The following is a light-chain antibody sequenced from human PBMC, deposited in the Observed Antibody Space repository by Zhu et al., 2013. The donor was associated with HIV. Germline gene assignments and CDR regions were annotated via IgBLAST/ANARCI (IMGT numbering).Light chain of an antibody. CDR2: DAS. V-gene: IGKV1-5*01. J-gene: IGKJ2*01. Sequence: DIQMTQSPSTLSASVGDRVTITCRASQTIDDWLAWYRQKPGKAPEVLIFDASTLKTGVPSRFRASGSGTEFTLTISSLQPDDFATYYCQQYKTYPQTFGQGTKL. CDR1: QTIDDW. CDR3: QQYKTYPQT.